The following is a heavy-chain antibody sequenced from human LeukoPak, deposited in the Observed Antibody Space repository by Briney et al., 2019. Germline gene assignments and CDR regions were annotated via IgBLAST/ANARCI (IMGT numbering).Heavy chain of an antibody. J-gene: IGHJ4*02. CDR3: AKENFPIVVVPAAAFDY. CDR2: ISGSGGST. V-gene: IGHV3-23*01. CDR1: GFTFSSYA. Sequence: GGSLRLSCAASGFTFSSYAMSWVRQAPGKGLEWVSAISGSGGSTYYADSVKGRFTISRDNSKNTLYLQMNSLRAEDTAVYYCAKENFPIVVVPAAAFDYWGQGTLVTVSS. D-gene: IGHD2-2*01.